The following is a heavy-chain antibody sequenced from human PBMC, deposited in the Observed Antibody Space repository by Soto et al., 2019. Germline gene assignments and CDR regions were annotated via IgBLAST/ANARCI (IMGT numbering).Heavy chain of an antibody. V-gene: IGHV1-69*06. CDR2: IIPIFGTA. D-gene: IGHD4-17*01. J-gene: IGHJ6*02. CDR1: GGTFSSYA. CDR3: AREPDYGDYRTYYYYYGMDV. Sequence: QVQLVQSGAEVKKPGSSVKVSCKASGGTFSSYAISWVRQAPGQGLEWMGGIIPIFGTANYAQKFQGRVTITADKSTSTAYMELSSLRSEDTAVYYCAREPDYGDYRTYYYYYGMDVWGQGTTVTVSS.